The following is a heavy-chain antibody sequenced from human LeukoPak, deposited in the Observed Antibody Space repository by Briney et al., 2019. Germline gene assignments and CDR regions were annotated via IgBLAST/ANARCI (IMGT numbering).Heavy chain of an antibody. D-gene: IGHD4-11*01. Sequence: PSETLSLTCTVSGGSISSYYWSWIRQPPGKGLEWIGYIYYSGSTNYNPSLKSRVTISVDTSKNQFSLKLSSVTAADTAVYYCAREYYSNYVDWFDPWGQGTLVTVSS. J-gene: IGHJ5*02. CDR1: GGSISSYY. CDR3: AREYYSNYVDWFDP. V-gene: IGHV4-59*12. CDR2: IYYSGST.